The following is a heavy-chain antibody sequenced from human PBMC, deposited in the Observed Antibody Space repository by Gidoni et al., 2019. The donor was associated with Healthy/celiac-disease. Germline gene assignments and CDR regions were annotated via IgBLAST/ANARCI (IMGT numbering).Heavy chain of an antibody. V-gene: IGHV3-66*01. CDR1: GFTVSSNY. D-gene: IGHD6-19*01. J-gene: IGHJ4*02. CDR2: IYSGGST. Sequence: EVQLVESGGGLVQPGGSLRLSCAASGFTVSSNYMSWVRQAPGKGLEWVSVIYSGGSTYYADSVKGRFTISRDNSKNTLYLQMNSLRAEDTAVYYCARDGQPSRVAGSGFDYWGQGTLVTVSS. CDR3: ARDGQPSRVAGSGFDY.